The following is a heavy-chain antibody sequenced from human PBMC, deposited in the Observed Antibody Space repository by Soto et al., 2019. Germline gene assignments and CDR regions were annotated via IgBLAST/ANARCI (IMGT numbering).Heavy chain of an antibody. J-gene: IGHJ6*03. Sequence: QVQLVQPGAEVRKPGASVTVSCRSSGDSFNDYYIHWVRQAPGQGFEWMGWINPNGGVTKYAQKFQGWVSMTRDPSIRTVYMQLSRLRSDDTAVYYCARESGGATATLDYYYFYMDVWGTGTTVTVSS. D-gene: IGHD5-12*01. CDR1: GDSFNDYY. CDR3: ARESGGATATLDYYYFYMDV. CDR2: INPNGGVT. V-gene: IGHV1-2*04.